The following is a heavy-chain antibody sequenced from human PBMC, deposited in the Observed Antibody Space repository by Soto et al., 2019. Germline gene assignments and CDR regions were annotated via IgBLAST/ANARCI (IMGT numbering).Heavy chain of an antibody. CDR3: ARASLRGYSYGPYNWFDP. J-gene: IGHJ5*02. D-gene: IGHD5-18*01. V-gene: IGHV4-59*08. Sequence: SETLSLTCTVSGGSISSYYWSWIRQPPGKGLEWIGYIYYSGSTYYNPSLKSRVTISVDTSKNQFSLKLSSVTAADTAVYYCARASLRGYSYGPYNWFDPWGQGTLVTVSS. CDR1: GGSISSYY. CDR2: IYYSGST.